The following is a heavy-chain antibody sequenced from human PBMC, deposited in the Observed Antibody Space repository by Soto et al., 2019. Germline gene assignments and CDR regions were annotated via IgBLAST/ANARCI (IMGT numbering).Heavy chain of an antibody. J-gene: IGHJ4*02. Sequence: QVQLVQSGPEVKKPGASVKVSCKASGYPFGSYYMHWVRQAPGQGFEWMGIINPSDGRTTYAQKFQGRLTLTRDTSSTTLFMELSSLKAEDTAYYYCGRAGHQLAETFDQWGQGSLVTVSS. D-gene: IGHD1-1*01. V-gene: IGHV1-46*01. CDR2: INPSDGRT. CDR3: GRAGHQLAETFDQ. CDR1: GYPFGSYY.